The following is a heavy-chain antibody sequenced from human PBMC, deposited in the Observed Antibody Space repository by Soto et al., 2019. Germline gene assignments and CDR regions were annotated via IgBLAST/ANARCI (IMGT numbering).Heavy chain of an antibody. CDR1: GYSFTSYW. Sequence: GEALKISCKGSGYSFTSYWIGWVRQMPGKGMEWMGIIYPGDSDTRYSPSFQGQVTISADKSISTAYLQWSSLKASDTAIYYCVRTAAAGKYYYLVAFWGQRTTVIVSS. CDR3: VRTAAAGKYYYLVAF. D-gene: IGHD6-13*01. CDR2: IYPGDSDT. J-gene: IGHJ6*02. V-gene: IGHV5-51*01.